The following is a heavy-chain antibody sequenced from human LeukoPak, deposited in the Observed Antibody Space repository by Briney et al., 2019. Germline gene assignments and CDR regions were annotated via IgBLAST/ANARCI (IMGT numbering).Heavy chain of an antibody. CDR2: IKQDGSEK. D-gene: IGHD6-19*01. Sequence: PGGSLRLSCAASGFTFSSYWMSWVRQAPGKGLEWVANIKQDGSEKYYVDSVKGRFTISRDNAKNSLYLQMNSLRAEDTAVYYCARDRRAVAVAGYFDYWGQGTLVTVSS. CDR1: GFTFSSYW. V-gene: IGHV3-7*01. CDR3: ARDRRAVAVAGYFDY. J-gene: IGHJ4*02.